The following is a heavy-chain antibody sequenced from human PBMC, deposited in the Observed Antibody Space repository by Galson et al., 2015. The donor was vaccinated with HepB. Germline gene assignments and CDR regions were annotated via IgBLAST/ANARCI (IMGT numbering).Heavy chain of an antibody. CDR2: IDPSDSYT. D-gene: IGHD3-22*01. V-gene: IGHV5-10-1*01. Sequence: QSGAEVKKPGESLRISCKGSGYSFTSYWISWVRQMPGKGLEWMGRIDPSDSYTNYSPSFQGHVTISADKSISTAYLQWSSLKASDTAMYYCARLRVYYERAHAFDIWGQGTMVTVSS. CDR3: ARLRVYYERAHAFDI. CDR1: GYSFTSYW. J-gene: IGHJ3*02.